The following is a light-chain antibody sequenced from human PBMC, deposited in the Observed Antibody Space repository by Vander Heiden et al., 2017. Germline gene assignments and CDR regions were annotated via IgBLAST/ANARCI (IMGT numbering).Light chain of an antibody. J-gene: IGKJ5*01. CDR3: QHRTDWPIT. CDR2: DTS. Sequence: EIVLTQSPATLSLSPGERATLSCRASQSVNRYLAWYQQRPGQAPRLLIHDTSNRATGIPVRFSGSGSGTDFTLTISSLEPEDFAVYYCQHRTDWPITFGRGTRLEIQ. CDR1: QSVNRY. V-gene: IGKV3-11*01.